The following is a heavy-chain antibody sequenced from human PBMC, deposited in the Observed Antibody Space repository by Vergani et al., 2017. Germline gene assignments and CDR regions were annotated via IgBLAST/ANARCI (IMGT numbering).Heavy chain of an antibody. V-gene: IGHV4-59*01. CDR3: ARGLSFEHVNSPDYDFWSGYYTPYYYYYMDV. CDR2: IYYRGST. J-gene: IGHJ6*03. CDR1: GGSLSSYY. Sequence: QVQLQESGPGLVKPSETLSLTCTVSGGSLSSYYWSWIRQPPGKGLEWIGYIYYRGSTNYNPSLKSRVTISVDTSKNQFSLKLSYVTAADTAVYYCARGLSFEHVNSPDYDFWSGYYTPYYYYYMDVWGKGTTVTVSS. D-gene: IGHD3-3*01.